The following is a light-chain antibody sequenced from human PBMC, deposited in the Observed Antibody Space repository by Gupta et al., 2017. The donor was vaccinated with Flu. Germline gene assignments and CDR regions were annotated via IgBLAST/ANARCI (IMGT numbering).Light chain of an antibody. Sequence: EIVLTQSPATLSLSPGERATLSCRASQTVSSYFAGYQQKPGQAPRLLINYASNRATGSPARFCGSSAGTKFSPTIISRVPEDVSAEYCQQHSNCPPHTFGRGTKVEIK. CDR2: YAS. J-gene: IGKJ4*01. V-gene: IGKV3-11*01. CDR1: QTVSSY. CDR3: QQHSNCPPHT.